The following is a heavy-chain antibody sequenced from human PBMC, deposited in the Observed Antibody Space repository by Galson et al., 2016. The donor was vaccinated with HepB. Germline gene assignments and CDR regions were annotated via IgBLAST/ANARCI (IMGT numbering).Heavy chain of an antibody. CDR3: GRSSHYDASSGFSDC. CDR2: IHFSGHT. V-gene: IGHV4-61*09. D-gene: IGHD3-22*01. CDR1: GGSISSGGYY. J-gene: IGHJ4*02. Sequence: TLSLTCTVSGGSISSGGYYWAWIRRPAGKGLEWIEHIHFSGHTNYSPSLKSRVTMAVDTSKNQVSMTLSSVTAADTAVYYCGRSSHYDASSGFSDCWGQGTQVTVSS.